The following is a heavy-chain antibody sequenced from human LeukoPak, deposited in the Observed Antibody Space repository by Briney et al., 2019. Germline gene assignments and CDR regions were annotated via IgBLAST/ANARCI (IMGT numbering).Heavy chain of an antibody. J-gene: IGHJ4*02. Sequence: KTSETLSLTCTVPGGSIRNYHWSWIRQPAGKGLEWIGRIYSSGSTNYTPSLKSRLTMSVDTSKNQFSLKLTSVTAADTAVYYCARGPDRRDGYKSLDYWGQGILVTVSS. D-gene: IGHD5-24*01. CDR3: ARGPDRRDGYKSLDY. CDR1: GGSIRNYH. V-gene: IGHV4-4*07. CDR2: IYSSGST.